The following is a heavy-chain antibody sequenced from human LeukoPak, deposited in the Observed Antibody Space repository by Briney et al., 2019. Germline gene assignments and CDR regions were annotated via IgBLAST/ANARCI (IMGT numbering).Heavy chain of an antibody. J-gene: IGHJ4*02. D-gene: IGHD3-22*01. CDR2: IRSKGYGGTT. CDR3: TRSGYFAYYFDY. CDR1: GFTFGDHA. Sequence: GSLRLSCTASGFTFGDHAMTWVRQAPGKGLEWVSFIRSKGYGGTTEYAASVKGRFTISRDDSKSIAYLQMNSLKTEDTAVYYCTRSGYFAYYFDYWGQGTLVTVSS. V-gene: IGHV3-49*04.